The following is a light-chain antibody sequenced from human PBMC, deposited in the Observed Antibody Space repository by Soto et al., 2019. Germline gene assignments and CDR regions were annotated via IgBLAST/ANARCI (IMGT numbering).Light chain of an antibody. CDR2: YDD. CDR1: SSNIGNNA. V-gene: IGLV1-36*01. Sequence: QAVVTQPPSVSEAPRQRVTISCSGSSSNIGNNAVNWYQQLPGKAPKLLIYYDDLLPSGVSDRFSGSKSGTSASLAISGLQSEDEADYYCAAWDDSLNRVVFGGGTKLTVL. CDR3: AAWDDSLNRVV. J-gene: IGLJ2*01.